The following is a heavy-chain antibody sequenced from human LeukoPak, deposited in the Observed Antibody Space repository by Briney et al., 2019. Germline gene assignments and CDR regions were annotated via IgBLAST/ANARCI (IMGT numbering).Heavy chain of an antibody. CDR2: INHSGST. Sequence: SETLSLTCAVYGGSFSGYYWSWIRQPPGKGLEWIGEINHSGSTNYNPSLKSRVTISVDTSKNQFSLKLSSVTAADTAVYYCARCGRSTSYPIDYWGQGTLVTVSS. CDR3: ARCGRSTSYPIDY. CDR1: GGSFSGYY. J-gene: IGHJ4*02. V-gene: IGHV4-34*01. D-gene: IGHD2-2*01.